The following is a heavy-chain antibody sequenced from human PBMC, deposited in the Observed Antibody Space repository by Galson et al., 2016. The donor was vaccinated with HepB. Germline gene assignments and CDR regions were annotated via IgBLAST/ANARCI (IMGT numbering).Heavy chain of an antibody. CDR3: ARATHTITYYYDSSGYKVDAFDI. V-gene: IGHV3-21*01. J-gene: IGHJ3*02. Sequence: SLRLSCAASGLTFSSHSMNWVRQAPGKGLEWVSSISSSSSYIYYADSVKDRFTISRDNAKNSLYLQMNSLRAEDTAVYYCARATHTITYYYDSSGYKVDAFDIWGQGTMVTVSS. CDR1: GLTFSSHS. CDR2: ISSSSSYI. D-gene: IGHD3-22*01.